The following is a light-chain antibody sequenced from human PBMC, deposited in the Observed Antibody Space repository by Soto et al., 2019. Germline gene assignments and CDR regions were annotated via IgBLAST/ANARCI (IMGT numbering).Light chain of an antibody. V-gene: IGKV1-39*01. Sequence: DIVMTQSPSPLSASVGDRVAITCLARQSISTYLNCYQQKPGKAPKVLIYAASNLQSGVPPRFSGSGSGTDFTLTISSLQPEDVATYFCQQSYRTPITFGQGTRLEI. CDR3: QQSYRTPIT. CDR1: QSISTY. CDR2: AAS. J-gene: IGKJ5*01.